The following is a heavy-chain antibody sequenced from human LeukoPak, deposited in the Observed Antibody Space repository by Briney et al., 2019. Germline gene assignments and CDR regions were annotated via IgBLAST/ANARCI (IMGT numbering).Heavy chain of an antibody. Sequence: GGSLRLSCAASGFTFSTFSMNWVRQAPGKGLEWVSYISSSSTIYYAASVKGRFTISRDNAKNSLYLQMSSLRVEDAAVYYCAKTRPLDSSSWSHGDYWGQGTLVTVSS. J-gene: IGHJ4*02. CDR3: AKTRPLDSSSWSHGDY. V-gene: IGHV3-48*01. D-gene: IGHD6-13*01. CDR2: ISSSSTI. CDR1: GFTFSTFS.